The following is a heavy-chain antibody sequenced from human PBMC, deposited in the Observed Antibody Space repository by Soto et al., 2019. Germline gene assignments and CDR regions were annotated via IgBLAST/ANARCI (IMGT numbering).Heavy chain of an antibody. V-gene: IGHV1-2*02. J-gene: IGHJ5*02. Sequence: ASVKVSCKASGYTFTGYYMHWVRQAPGQGLEWMGWINPNSGGTNYAQKFQGRVTMTRDTSISTAYMELSRLRSDDTAVYYCAKLGYSSSTSCPSWGQGTLVTVSS. D-gene: IGHD2-2*01. CDR1: GYTFTGYY. CDR3: AKLGYSSSTSCPS. CDR2: INPNSGGT.